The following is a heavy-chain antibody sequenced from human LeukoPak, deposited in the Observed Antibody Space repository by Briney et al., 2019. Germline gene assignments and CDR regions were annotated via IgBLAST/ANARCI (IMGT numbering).Heavy chain of an antibody. CDR1: GFTFSSYN. CDR3: AKGTGPIMITFGGAFDY. CDR2: ISWNSGSI. V-gene: IGHV3-9*03. D-gene: IGHD3-16*01. Sequence: GGSLRLSCAASGFTFSSYNMNWVRQAPGKGLEGVSGISWNSGSIGYADSVKGRFTISRDNAKNSLYLQMNSLRAEDMALYYCAKGTGPIMITFGGAFDYWGQGTLVTVSS. J-gene: IGHJ4*02.